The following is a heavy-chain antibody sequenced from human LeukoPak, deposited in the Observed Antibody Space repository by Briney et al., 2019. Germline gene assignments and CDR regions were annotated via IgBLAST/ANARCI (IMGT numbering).Heavy chain of an antibody. CDR3: ARVAGYCSGGSCRTRFDP. D-gene: IGHD2-15*01. Sequence: SETLSLTCAVSGYSISSGYYWGWIRPPPGKGLEWIGEINHSGSTNYNPSLKSRVTISVDTSKNQFSLKLSSVTAADTAVYYCARVAGYCSGGSCRTRFDPWGQGTLATVSS. J-gene: IGHJ5*02. CDR2: INHSGST. V-gene: IGHV4-38-2*01. CDR1: GYSISSGYY.